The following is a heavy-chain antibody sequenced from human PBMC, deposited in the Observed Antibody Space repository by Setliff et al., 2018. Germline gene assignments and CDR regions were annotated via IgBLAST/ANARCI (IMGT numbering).Heavy chain of an antibody. D-gene: IGHD3-10*01. V-gene: IGHV3-23*01. CDR2: ISGSGGST. CDR3: AKDQGSMVRGVIIPYYFDY. J-gene: IGHJ4*02. CDR1: GFTFSSYA. Sequence: QPGGSLRLSCAASGFTFSSYAMSWVRQAPGKGLEWVSAISGSGGSTYYADSVKGRFTISRDNSKNTLYLQMNSLRAEDTAVYYCAKDQGSMVRGVIIPYYFDYWGQGTLVTVSS.